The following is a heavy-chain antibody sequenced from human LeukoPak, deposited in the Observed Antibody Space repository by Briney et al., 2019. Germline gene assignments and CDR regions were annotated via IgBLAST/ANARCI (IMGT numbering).Heavy chain of an antibody. CDR2: IIPILGIA. D-gene: IGHD1-1*01. CDR1: GGTFSSYA. V-gene: IGHV1-69*04. J-gene: IGHJ5*02. Sequence: SVKVSCKASGGTFSSYAISWVRQAPGQGLEWMGRIIPILGIANYAQKFQGRVTITADKSTSTAYMELSSLRSEDTAVYYCARDITGTTLGDNWFDPWGQGTLVTVSS. CDR3: ARDITGTTLGDNWFDP.